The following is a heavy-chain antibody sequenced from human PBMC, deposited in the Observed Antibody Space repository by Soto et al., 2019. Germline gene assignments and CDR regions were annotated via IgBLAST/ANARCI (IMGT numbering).Heavy chain of an antibody. CDR1: GFTFSAYS. V-gene: IGHV3-48*01. CDR3: AKDVPYFDFSA. D-gene: IGHD3-3*01. J-gene: IGHJ4*02. CDR2: ITSSSNTV. Sequence: EVQLVESGGGMVQPGGSLRLSCAASGFTFSAYSMNWVRQAPGKGLEWVSYITSSSNTVYYADSVKGRFTISRDNAKNSLYLQMNSLRAEDTAVYYCAKDVPYFDFSAWDQGTLVTVSS.